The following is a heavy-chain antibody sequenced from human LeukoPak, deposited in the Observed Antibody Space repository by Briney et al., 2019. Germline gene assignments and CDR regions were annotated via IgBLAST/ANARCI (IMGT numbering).Heavy chain of an antibody. D-gene: IGHD3-10*01. CDR2: IRNKAYGGTT. CDR1: GFTFGDYA. J-gene: IGHJ6*02. Sequence: GGSLRLSCTASGFTFGDYAMSWFRQAPGKGLEWVGSIRNKAYGGTTEYAASVKGRFTISRDDSKSIAYLQMNSLKTEDTAVYYCSGFRYYYGMDVWGQGTTVTVSS. V-gene: IGHV3-49*03. CDR3: SGFRYYYGMDV.